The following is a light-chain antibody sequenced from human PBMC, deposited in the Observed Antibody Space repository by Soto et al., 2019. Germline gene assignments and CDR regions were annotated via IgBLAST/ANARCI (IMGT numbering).Light chain of an antibody. CDR1: SSNIGSNY. CDR3: AAWDDSLSGDNYV. Sequence: QSVLTQPPSASGTPGQRVTISCSGSSSNIGSNYVYWHQQLPGTAPKLLIYRNNQRPSGVPDRFSGSKSGTSASLAISGLRSEDEADYYCAAWDDSLSGDNYVFGTGTKLTVL. CDR2: RNN. J-gene: IGLJ1*01. V-gene: IGLV1-47*01.